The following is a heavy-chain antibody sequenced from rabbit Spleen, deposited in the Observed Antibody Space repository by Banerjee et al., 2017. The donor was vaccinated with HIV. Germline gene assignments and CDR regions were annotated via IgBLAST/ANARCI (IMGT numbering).Heavy chain of an antibody. D-gene: IGHD8-1*01. Sequence: QEQLVESGGDLVQPEGSLTLTCKASGFSFSDRDGMCWVRQAPGKGLEWIACINAVTAISVYAAYATGLFTLSSTSKTTVTLRIPHMTAAASATSFCDLDSYVDSSYPTRLHLWGQGTLVTLS. CDR3: DLDSYVDSSYPTRLHL. CDR1: GFSFSDRDG. V-gene: IGHV1S45*01. J-gene: IGHJ3*01. CDR2: INAVTAIS.